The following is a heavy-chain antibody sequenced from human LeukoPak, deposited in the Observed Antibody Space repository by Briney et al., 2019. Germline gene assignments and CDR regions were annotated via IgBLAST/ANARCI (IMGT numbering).Heavy chain of an antibody. CDR3: ARGLSYYDFWSGLSGGYYYYYMDV. CDR1: GGSISSHY. V-gene: IGHV4-59*11. J-gene: IGHJ6*03. D-gene: IGHD3-3*01. Sequence: PSETLSLTCTVSGGSISSHYWSWIRQPPGKGLEWIGYIYYSGSTNYNPSLKSRVTISVDTSKNQFSLKLSSVTAADTAVYYCARGLSYYDFWSGLSGGYYYYYMDVWGKGTTVTVSS. CDR2: IYYSGST.